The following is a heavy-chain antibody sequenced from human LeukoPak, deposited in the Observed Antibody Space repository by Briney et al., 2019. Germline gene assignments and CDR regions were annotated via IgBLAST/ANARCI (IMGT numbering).Heavy chain of an antibody. J-gene: IGHJ4*02. CDR1: GYSISSGYY. Sequence: PSETLSLTCAVSGYSISSGYYWSWIRQPAGKGLEWIGRIYSSGSTDYNPSLKSRVTMSVAKSKNQFSLKLSSMTAADTAVYYCARDCSGNSCYSYWGQGTLVTVSS. CDR2: IYSSGST. D-gene: IGHD2-15*01. V-gene: IGHV4-38-2*02. CDR3: ARDCSGNSCYSY.